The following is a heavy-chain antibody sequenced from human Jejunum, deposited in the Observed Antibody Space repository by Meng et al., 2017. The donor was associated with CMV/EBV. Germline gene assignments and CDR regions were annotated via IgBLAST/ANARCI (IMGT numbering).Heavy chain of an antibody. CDR1: SSSG. D-gene: IGHD3-9*01. Sequence: SSSGMNWVRQAPGKGLEWVSSISPTSAYIYYAESLQGRFTISRDNANNSVYLQLNSLRAEDTAVYYCARRSCTTMFCESRDAFDVWGQGTMVTVSS. J-gene: IGHJ3*01. CDR3: ARRSCTTMFCESRDAFDV. V-gene: IGHV3-21*06. CDR2: ISPTSAYI.